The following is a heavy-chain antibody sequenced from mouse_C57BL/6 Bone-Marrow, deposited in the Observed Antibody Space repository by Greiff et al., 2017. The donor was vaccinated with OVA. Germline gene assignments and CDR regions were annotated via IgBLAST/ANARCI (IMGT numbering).Heavy chain of an antibody. CDR1: GFNIKDDY. Sequence: EVKLMESGAELVRPGASVKLSCTASGFNIKDDYMHWVKQRPEQGLEWIGWIDPENGDTEYASKFQGKATITADTSSNTAYLQLSSLTSEDTAVYYCIPNYGAYWGQGTLVTVSA. CDR2: IDPENGDT. CDR3: IPNYGAY. J-gene: IGHJ3*01. D-gene: IGHD1-1*01. V-gene: IGHV14-4*01.